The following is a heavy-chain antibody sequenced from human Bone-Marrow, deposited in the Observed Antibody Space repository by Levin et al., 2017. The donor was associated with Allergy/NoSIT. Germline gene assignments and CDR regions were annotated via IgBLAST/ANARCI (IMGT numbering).Heavy chain of an antibody. D-gene: IGHD1-1*01. Sequence: TGGSLRLSCAASGFSFSGAWMTWVRQAPGKGLEWVGRIKSKTDGGTTDYAAPVKGRFTISRDDSKNTLSLQMNSLKTEDTAVYYCTSRATGTGDYWGQGTLVTVSS. V-gene: IGHV3-15*01. CDR3: TSRATGTGDY. J-gene: IGHJ4*02. CDR1: GFSFSGAW. CDR2: IKSKTDGGTT.